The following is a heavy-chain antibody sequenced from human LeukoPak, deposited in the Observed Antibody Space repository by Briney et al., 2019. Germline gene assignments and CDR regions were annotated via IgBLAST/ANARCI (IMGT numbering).Heavy chain of an antibody. CDR1: TFIFGSYS. J-gene: IGHJ6*02. D-gene: IGHD3-16*01. CDR2: ISETSSHR. V-gene: IGHV3-21*06. CDR3: ARDRATKARIGGMDV. Sequence: GGSLRLSCVGSTFIFGSYSMNWVRQAPGKGLEWVSYISETSSHRYYADSVKGRFTISRDDAQNSLYLQMNSLSAEDTGIYYCARDRATKARIGGMDVWGQGTTVIVSS.